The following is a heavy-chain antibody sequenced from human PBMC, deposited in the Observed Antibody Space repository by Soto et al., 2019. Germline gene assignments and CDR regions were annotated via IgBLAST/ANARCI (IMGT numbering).Heavy chain of an antibody. V-gene: IGHV2-70*11. D-gene: IGHD2-21*01. J-gene: IGHJ6*02. CDR2: IDWDDDK. CDR1: GFSLTTSGIC. Sequence: GSGPTLVNPTQTLTLTCTFSGFSLTTSGICVSWNRQPPGKAMEWLARIDWDDDKYYSTSLKTRLTISKDTSKNQVVLTMTNMDPVDTATYYCGANSENFGGGYYGMDVWGQGTTVTVSS. CDR3: GANSENFGGGYYGMDV.